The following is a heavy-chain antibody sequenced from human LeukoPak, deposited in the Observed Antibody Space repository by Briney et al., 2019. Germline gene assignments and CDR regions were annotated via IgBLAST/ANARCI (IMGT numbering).Heavy chain of an antibody. CDR3: ARPGVGSGRYGAFDI. J-gene: IGHJ3*02. CDR2: IFYSGST. CDR1: GGSISSYY. D-gene: IGHD5-18*01. Sequence: SETLSLTCTVSGGSISSYYWSWIRQPPGKGLEWIGYIFYSGSTNYNPSLESRVTMSVDTSKNQFSLKLRSVTAADTAVYYCARPGVGSGRYGAFDIWGQGTLVIVSS. V-gene: IGHV4-59*08.